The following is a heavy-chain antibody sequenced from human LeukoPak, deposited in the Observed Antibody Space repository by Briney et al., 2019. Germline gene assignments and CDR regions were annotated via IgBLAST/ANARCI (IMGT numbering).Heavy chain of an antibody. J-gene: IGHJ4*02. CDR3: ARTRPYCSSTSCYIFDY. CDR2: ISYDGSNK. V-gene: IGHV3-30-3*01. CDR1: GFTFSSYA. D-gene: IGHD2-2*01. Sequence: PGGSLRLSCAASGFTFSSYAMHWVRQAPGKGLEWVAVISYDGSNKYYADSVKGRFTISRDNSKNTLYLQMNSLRAEDTAVYYCARTRPYCSSTSCYIFDYWGQGTLSPSPQ.